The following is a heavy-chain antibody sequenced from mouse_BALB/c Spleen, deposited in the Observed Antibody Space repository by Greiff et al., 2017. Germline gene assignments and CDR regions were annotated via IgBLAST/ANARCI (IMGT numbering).Heavy chain of an antibody. Sequence: DVKLVESGGGLVQPGGSLKLSCAASGFTFSSYTMSWVRQTPEKRLEWVAYISNGGGSTYYPDTVKGRFTISRDNAKNTLYLQMSSLKSEDTAMYYCARWDDYDVFAYWGQGTLVTVSA. CDR1: GFTFSSYT. V-gene: IGHV5-12-2*01. D-gene: IGHD2-4*01. J-gene: IGHJ3*01. CDR3: ARWDDYDVFAY. CDR2: ISNGGGST.